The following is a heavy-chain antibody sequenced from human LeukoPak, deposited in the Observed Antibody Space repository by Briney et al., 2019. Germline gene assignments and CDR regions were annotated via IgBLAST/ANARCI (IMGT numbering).Heavy chain of an antibody. CDR3: ARGVYSYGTTFDY. J-gene: IGHJ4*02. V-gene: IGHV1-8*03. CDR1: GYAFTSYD. CDR2: MNPNSGNT. Sequence: ASVKVSCKASGYAFTSYDINWVRQATGQGLEWMGWMNPNSGNTGYAQKFQGRVTITRNTSISTAYMELSSLRSEDTAVYYCARGVYSYGTTFDYWGQGTLVTVSS. D-gene: IGHD5-18*01.